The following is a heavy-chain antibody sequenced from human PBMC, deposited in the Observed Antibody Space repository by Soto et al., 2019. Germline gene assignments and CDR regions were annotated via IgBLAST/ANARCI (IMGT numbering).Heavy chain of an antibody. J-gene: IGHJ4*02. CDR2: IIPIFGTA. Sequence: SVKVSCKASGGTFSRNTISWVRQAPGQGLEWMGGIIPIFGTANYAQKFQGRVTITADESTSTAYMELNRLRSEDTAVYYCARQFHYDSSGYYYAYWGQGPLVTVYS. CDR1: GGTFSRNT. V-gene: IGHV1-69*13. D-gene: IGHD3-22*01. CDR3: ARQFHYDSSGYYYAY.